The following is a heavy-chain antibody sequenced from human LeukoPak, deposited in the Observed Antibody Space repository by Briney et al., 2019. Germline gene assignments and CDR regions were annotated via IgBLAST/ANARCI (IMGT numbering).Heavy chain of an antibody. J-gene: IGHJ4*02. V-gene: IGHV3-43*02. Sequence: GGSLRLSCAASGFTFDDYAMHWVRQAPGKGLEWVSLISGDGGSTYYADSVKGRFTISRDNSKNSLYLQMNSLRTEDTALYYCAKDPYRLTTVTALPDYWGQGTLVTVSS. CDR3: AKDPYRLTTVTALPDY. CDR1: GFTFDDYA. CDR2: ISGDGGST. D-gene: IGHD4-17*01.